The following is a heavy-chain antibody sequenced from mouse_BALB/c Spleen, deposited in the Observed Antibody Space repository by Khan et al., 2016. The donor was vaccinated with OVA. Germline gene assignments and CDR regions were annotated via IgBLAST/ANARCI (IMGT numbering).Heavy chain of an antibody. V-gene: IGHV1-4*01. CDR1: GYTFTSNT. J-gene: IGHJ4*01. Sequence: VQLQQSGAELARPGASVKMSCKASGYTFTSNTMHRVKQRPGQGLEWIGYINPRSGYTIYNQKFKDKATLTADISSSTAYRQMSSLTSDDSAVYYCARRTTGYAMDYWGQGTSVTVSS. CDR3: ARRTTGYAMDY. CDR2: INPRSGYT. D-gene: IGHD2-14*01.